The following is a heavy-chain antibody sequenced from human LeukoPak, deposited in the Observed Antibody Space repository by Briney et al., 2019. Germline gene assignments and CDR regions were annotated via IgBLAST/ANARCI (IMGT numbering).Heavy chain of an antibody. CDR2: IYYSGST. V-gene: IGHV4-39*07. CDR3: ARGKGVTMVRGVISQRGPFDY. Sequence: SETLSLTCTVSGGSISSSSYYWGWIRQPPGKGLEWIGSIYYSGSTYYNPSLKSRVTISVDTSKNQFSLKLSSVTAADTAVYYCARGKGVTMVRGVISQRGPFDYWGQGTLVTVSS. D-gene: IGHD3-10*01. J-gene: IGHJ4*02. CDR1: GGSISSSSYY.